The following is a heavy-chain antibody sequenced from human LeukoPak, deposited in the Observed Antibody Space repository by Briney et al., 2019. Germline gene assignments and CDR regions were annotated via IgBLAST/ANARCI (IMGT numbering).Heavy chain of an antibody. J-gene: IGHJ4*02. V-gene: IGHV1-8*03. Sequence: VASVTVSCKASGYTFNSYDINWVRQAPGQGLEWMGWMNPNSANTGYAQTFRGRVTISRHTSMSTAYMELNSLTSEDTAVYYCARVRFGSGTYPSYFDYWGQGTLVTVSS. CDR3: ARVRFGSGTYPSYFDY. D-gene: IGHD3-10*01. CDR2: MNPNSANT. CDR1: GYTFNSYD.